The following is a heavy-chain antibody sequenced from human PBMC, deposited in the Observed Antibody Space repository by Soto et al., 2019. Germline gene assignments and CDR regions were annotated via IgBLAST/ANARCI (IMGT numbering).Heavy chain of an antibody. V-gene: IGHV1-46*01. CDR2: INPSGGST. D-gene: IGHD3-22*01. CDR1: GYTFTSYY. CDR3: ARDISMIVVSSHAFDI. Sequence: ASVKVSCKASGYTFTSYYMHWVRQAPGQGLEWMGIINPSGGSTSYAQKFQGRVTMTRDTSTSTVYMELSSLRSEDTAVYYCARDISMIVVSSHAFDIWGQGTMVTV. J-gene: IGHJ3*02.